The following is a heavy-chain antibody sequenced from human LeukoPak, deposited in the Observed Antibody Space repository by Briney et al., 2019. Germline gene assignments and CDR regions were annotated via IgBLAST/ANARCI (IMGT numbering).Heavy chain of an antibody. CDR1: GYSFTSYY. CDR2: TNPNSGGA. V-gene: IGHV1-2*02. Sequence: ASVKVSCKASGYSFTSYYMHWVRQAPGQGPEWMGWTNPNSGGAQYAQKFQGRVTMTRDTSISTAYMELSRLRSDDTAVYYCASISSGSYYVFDYWGQGTLVTVSS. J-gene: IGHJ4*02. D-gene: IGHD1-26*01. CDR3: ASISSGSYYVFDY.